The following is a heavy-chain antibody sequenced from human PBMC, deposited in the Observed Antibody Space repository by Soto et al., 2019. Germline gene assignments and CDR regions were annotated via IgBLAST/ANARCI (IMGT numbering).Heavy chain of an antibody. Sequence: EVQLVESGGGLVKPGGSLRLSCAASGFTFSSYWMHWVRQAPGKELVWVSRMNADGSSASYADAVKGRFSISRDNAKNTLYLQMISLRAEDTAVYYCARDLTGLVLDYCGQGTLVTVSS. CDR1: GFTFSSYW. V-gene: IGHV3-74*01. J-gene: IGHJ4*02. CDR3: ARDLTGLVLDY. D-gene: IGHD7-27*01. CDR2: MNADGSSA.